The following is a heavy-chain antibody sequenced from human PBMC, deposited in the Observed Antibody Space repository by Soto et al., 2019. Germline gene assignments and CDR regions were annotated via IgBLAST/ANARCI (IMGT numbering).Heavy chain of an antibody. CDR3: AKDYHSSSSEGLDY. D-gene: IGHD6-6*01. CDR1: GLSLSSYG. CDR2: ISYDGSNK. Sequence: GGSLRLSCAASGLSLSSYGMHWVRQAPGKGLEWVAVISYDGSNKYYADSVKGRFTISRDNSKNTLYLQMNSLRAEDTAVYYCAKDYHSSSSEGLDYWRQGTLVTVSS. J-gene: IGHJ4*02. V-gene: IGHV3-30*18.